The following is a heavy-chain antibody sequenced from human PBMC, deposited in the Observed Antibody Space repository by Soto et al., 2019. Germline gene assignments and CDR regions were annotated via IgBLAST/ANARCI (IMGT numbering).Heavy chain of an antibody. CDR3: ARGGPAAGFDL. Sequence: QEPLVQSGAEVKKPGASVRVSCEASGYTFSINDIDWVRQASGQGLEWMGWMKPSTGDSGYAQDFQGRITLTRDTATGTAYMELSSLRPEDTAVYYCARGGPAAGFDLWGQGTLVTVSS. CDR1: GYTFSIND. J-gene: IGHJ4*02. V-gene: IGHV1-8*01. CDR2: MKPSTGDS. D-gene: IGHD6-13*01.